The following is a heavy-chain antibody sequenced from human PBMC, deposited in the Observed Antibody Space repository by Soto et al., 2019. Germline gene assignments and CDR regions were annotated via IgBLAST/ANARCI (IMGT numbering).Heavy chain of an antibody. CDR3: GGGQYYLDD. J-gene: IGHJ4*02. CDR2: ISYDGSNK. D-gene: IGHD2-15*01. Sequence: QVQLVESGGGVVQSGTSLRLSCAASGFPFSSYGMHWVRQAPGKGLEWVAQISYDGSNKFYADSVQGRFTISRDNSKNTLYLQMSGLRAEDTAVYYCGGGQYYLDDCGQVPVVAVSS. V-gene: IGHV3-30*03. CDR1: GFPFSSYG.